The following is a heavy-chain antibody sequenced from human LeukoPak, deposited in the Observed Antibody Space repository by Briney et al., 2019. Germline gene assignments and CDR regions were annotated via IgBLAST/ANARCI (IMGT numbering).Heavy chain of an antibody. CDR3: AKFFYYSASGRSLDI. J-gene: IGHJ3*02. Sequence: GGSLRPSCAASGFTFTSYGMSWVRQAPGKGLECVSIISGDSRTTNYAASARGRFTISRDNSKSMLYLQMNSLKAEDTAVYDCAKFFYYSASGRSLDIWGQGTMVTVSS. CDR2: ISGDSRTT. D-gene: IGHD2-15*01. V-gene: IGHV3-23*01. CDR1: GFTFTSYG.